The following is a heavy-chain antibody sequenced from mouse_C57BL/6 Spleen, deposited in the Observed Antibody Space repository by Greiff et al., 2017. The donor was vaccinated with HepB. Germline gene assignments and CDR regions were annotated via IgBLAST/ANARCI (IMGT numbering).Heavy chain of an antibody. D-gene: IGHD1-1*01. Sequence: DVKLQESGPGLAKPSQTLSLTCSVTGYSITSDYWNWIRKFPGNKLEYMGYISYSGSTYYNPSLKSRISITRDTSKNQYYLQLNSVTTEDTATYYCARFPPGSRGYWYFDVWGTGTTVTVSS. J-gene: IGHJ1*03. V-gene: IGHV3-8*01. CDR1: GYSITSDY. CDR2: ISYSGST. CDR3: ARFPPGSRGYWYFDV.